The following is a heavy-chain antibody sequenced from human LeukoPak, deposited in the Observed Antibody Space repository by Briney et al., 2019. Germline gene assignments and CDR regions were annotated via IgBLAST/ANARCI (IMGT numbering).Heavy chain of an antibody. CDR3: AKSLGVGGYTRYKGFDQ. CDR2: IIGSDGTS. J-gene: IGHJ4*02. V-gene: IGHV3-23*01. CDR1: GFTFNSFA. D-gene: IGHD3-16*02. Sequence: PGGSLRLSCAASGFTFNSFAMNWVRQAPGKGLEWVSSIIGSDGTSHYADFVKGRFTISRDNSKNTLYLQMNSLRAEDTAAYYCAKSLGVGGYTRYKGFDQWGQGTLVVVSS.